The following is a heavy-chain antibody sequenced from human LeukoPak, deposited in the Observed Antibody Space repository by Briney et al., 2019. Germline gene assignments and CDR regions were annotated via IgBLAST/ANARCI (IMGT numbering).Heavy chain of an antibody. CDR3: ARVREDSSSWYSDY. V-gene: IGHV1-2*02. Sequence: EASVKVSCKASGYTFTSYGISWVRQAPGQGLEWMGWINPNSGGTNYAQKFQGRVTMTRDTSISTAYMELSRLRSDDTAVYYCARVREDSSSWYSDYWGQGTLVTVSS. J-gene: IGHJ4*02. CDR2: INPNSGGT. D-gene: IGHD6-13*01. CDR1: GYTFTSYG.